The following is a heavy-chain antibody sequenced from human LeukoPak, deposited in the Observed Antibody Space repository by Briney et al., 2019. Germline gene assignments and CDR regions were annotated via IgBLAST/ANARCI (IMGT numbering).Heavy chain of an antibody. J-gene: IGHJ6*02. CDR1: GGTFSSSA. CDR2: IIPVLNIT. Sequence: SVKVSCMTSGGTFSSSAITWVRQAPGQGLEWMGRIIPVLNITTYAQKFQGSVTITADTSTSTVYMELSSLRSEETAVYYCARDQGLTAPPPYGLDVWGQGTTVIVSS. D-gene: IGHD5-18*01. V-gene: IGHV1-69*04. CDR3: ARDQGLTAPPPYGLDV.